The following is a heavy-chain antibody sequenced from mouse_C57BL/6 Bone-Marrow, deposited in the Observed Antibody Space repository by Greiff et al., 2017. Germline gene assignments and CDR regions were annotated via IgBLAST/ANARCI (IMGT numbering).Heavy chain of an antibody. CDR1: GYTFTDYY. V-gene: IGHV1-76*01. CDR3: ARIYYYGSSYAYYAMDY. D-gene: IGHD1-1*01. CDR2: IYPGSGNT. J-gene: IGHJ4*01. Sequence: VQLQQSGAELVRPGASVKLSCKASGYTFTDYYINWVKQRPGQGLEWIARIYPGSGNTYYNEKFKGKATLTAENSSSTAYMQLSSLTSEDSAVYFCARIYYYGSSYAYYAMDYWGQGTSVTVSS.